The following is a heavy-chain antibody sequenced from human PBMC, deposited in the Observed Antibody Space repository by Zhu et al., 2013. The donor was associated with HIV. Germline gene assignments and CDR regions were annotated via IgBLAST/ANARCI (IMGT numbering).Heavy chain of an antibody. J-gene: IGHJ3*02. CDR1: GGTFSSYA. Sequence: QVQLVQSGAEVKKPGSSVKVSCKASGGTFSSYAISWVRQAPGQGLEWMGGIIPIFGTANYAQKFQGRVTITADESTSTAYMELSSLRSEDTAVYYCARSDRDAIGRWLFLPVAFDIWGQGTMVTVSS. V-gene: IGHV1-69*01. CDR3: ARSDRDAIGRWLFLPVAFDI. D-gene: IGHD3-22*01. CDR2: IIPIFGTA.